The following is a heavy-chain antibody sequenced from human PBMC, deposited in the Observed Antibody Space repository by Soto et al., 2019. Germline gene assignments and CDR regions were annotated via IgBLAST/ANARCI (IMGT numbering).Heavy chain of an antibody. CDR3: ARDTAPSDV. CDR2: MYYSGST. J-gene: IGHJ6*02. V-gene: IGHV4-61*03. Sequence: SETLSLTYTVSNGSVSSGNYLWSWIRQAPGKGLEWIGNMYYSGSTNNNSSLKSRVTISVDTSKNHFSLKLRSVTAADTAVYYCARDTAPSDVWGQGTTVTVSS. D-gene: IGHD4-17*01. CDR1: NGSVSSGNYL.